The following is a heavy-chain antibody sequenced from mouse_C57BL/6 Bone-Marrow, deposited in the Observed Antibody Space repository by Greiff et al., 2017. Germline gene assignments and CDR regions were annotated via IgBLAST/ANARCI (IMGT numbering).Heavy chain of an antibody. D-gene: IGHD1-1*01. Sequence: QVQLQQPGAELVRPGSSVKLSCKASGYTFTSYWMHWVKQRPIQGLEWIGNINPSDSETHYNQKFKDKATLTVDKSSSTAYMQLSSLISEDSAVYYCARHGSSWNWYFDVWGTGTTVTVSS. J-gene: IGHJ1*03. CDR2: INPSDSET. V-gene: IGHV1-52*01. CDR1: GYTFTSYW. CDR3: ARHGSSWNWYFDV.